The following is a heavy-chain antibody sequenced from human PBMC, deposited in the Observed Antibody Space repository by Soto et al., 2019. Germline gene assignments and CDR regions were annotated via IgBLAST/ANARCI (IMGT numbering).Heavy chain of an antibody. CDR1: GFTFSSYA. D-gene: IGHD4-17*01. CDR2: ISDTGVGT. Sequence: EVQLLESGGGLVQPGGSLRLSCADSGFTFSSYAVSWVRQAPGKGLEWVSSISDTGVGTYYGDSVKGRFTISRDNSKNTLYLQMKSLRAEETAVYYCAKYVTTTAFDYWGQGTLVTVSS. CDR3: AKYVTTTAFDY. J-gene: IGHJ4*02. V-gene: IGHV3-23*01.